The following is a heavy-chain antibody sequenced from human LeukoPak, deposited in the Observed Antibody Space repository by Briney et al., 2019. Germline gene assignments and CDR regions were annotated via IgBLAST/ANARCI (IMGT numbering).Heavy chain of an antibody. CDR3: ARVPHSGSWNEYYFDY. D-gene: IGHD1-26*01. CDR1: GYTFTSYG. Sequence: ASVKVSCKASGYTFTSYGISWVRQAPGQGLGWMGWISTYKGNTNYAQKLQGRVTMTTDTSTSTVYMELRSLRSDDTAVYYCARVPHSGSWNEYYFDYWGQGTLVTVSS. J-gene: IGHJ4*02. CDR2: ISTYKGNT. V-gene: IGHV1-18*01.